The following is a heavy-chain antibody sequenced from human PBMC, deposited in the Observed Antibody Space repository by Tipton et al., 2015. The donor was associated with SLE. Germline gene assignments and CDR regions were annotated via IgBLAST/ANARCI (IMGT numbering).Heavy chain of an antibody. V-gene: IGHV4-38-2*02. CDR1: VYSITSGYY. CDR3: AKEGGSESHDGFDI. J-gene: IGHJ3*02. D-gene: IGHD3-10*01. Sequence: TLSLTCSVSVYSITSGYYLSWIRQSPWKGLEWIGYIHSGGSTNYNPSFNSRVTISSDTSRNQFSLTLTSVTVADTAVYYCAKEGGSESHDGFDIWGQGTMVTVSS. CDR2: IHSGGST.